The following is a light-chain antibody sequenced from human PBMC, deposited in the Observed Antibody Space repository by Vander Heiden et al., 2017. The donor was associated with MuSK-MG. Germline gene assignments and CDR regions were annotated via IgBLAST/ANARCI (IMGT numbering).Light chain of an antibody. V-gene: IGKV3-11*01. Sequence: EIVLTQSPATLSLSPGERATLSCRASQSVSSYLAWYQQKPGQAPRLLIYDASNRDTGIPARFSGSGSETDFTLTISSRETEDFAVYYCQQRSNWGPLTFGGGTKVEIK. CDR1: QSVSSY. J-gene: IGKJ4*01. CDR3: QQRSNWGPLT. CDR2: DAS.